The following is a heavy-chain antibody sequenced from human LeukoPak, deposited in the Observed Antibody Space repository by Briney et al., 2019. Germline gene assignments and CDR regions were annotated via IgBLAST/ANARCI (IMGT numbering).Heavy chain of an antibody. CDR3: ARTDGAVVPAATPDFDY. CDR2: ISAYNGNT. Sequence: GASVKVSCKASGYTFTSYGISWVRQAPGQGLEWMGWISAYNGNTNYAQKLQGRVTMTTDTSTSTAYMELRSLRSDDTAVYYCARTDGAVVPAATPDFDYWGQGTLVTVSS. V-gene: IGHV1-18*01. D-gene: IGHD2-2*01. J-gene: IGHJ4*02. CDR1: GYTFTSYG.